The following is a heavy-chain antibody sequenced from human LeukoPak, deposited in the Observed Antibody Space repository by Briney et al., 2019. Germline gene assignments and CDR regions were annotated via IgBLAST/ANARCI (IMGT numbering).Heavy chain of an antibody. Sequence: GGSLRLSCTASGFTFGDYAMSWVRQAPGKGLEWVGFIRSKAYGGTTDYAASVKGRFTISRDDPKSIAYLQMNSLKTEDTAVYYCTRAPYYDSSGYYFGGFDYWGQGTLVTVSS. CDR2: IRSKAYGGTT. J-gene: IGHJ4*02. CDR1: GFTFGDYA. CDR3: TRAPYYDSSGYYFGGFDY. V-gene: IGHV3-49*04. D-gene: IGHD3-22*01.